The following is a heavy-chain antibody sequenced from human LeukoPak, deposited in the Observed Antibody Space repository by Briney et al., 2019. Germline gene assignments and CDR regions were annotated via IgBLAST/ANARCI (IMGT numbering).Heavy chain of an antibody. CDR3: AKDLHWGLDY. V-gene: IGHV3-23*01. J-gene: IGHJ4*02. CDR2: ISGRGDTT. CDR1: GFTFTTCG. Sequence: GGSLRLSCAASGFTFTTCGMSWVRQAPGKGLEWVSAISGRGDTTYYADSVKGRFTISRDNSRNTLYLQVNNLRAEDTAVYYCAKDLHWGLDYWGQGTLVTVSS. D-gene: IGHD7-27*01.